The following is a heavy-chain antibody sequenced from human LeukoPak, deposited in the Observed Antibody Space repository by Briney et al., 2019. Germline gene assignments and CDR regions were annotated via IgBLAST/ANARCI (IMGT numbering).Heavy chain of an antibody. Sequence: PGGSLRLSCEASGFTFRSYWMHWVRQAPGKGLMWVSRIETDGSSTNYADSVKGRFTISRDNARNTVYLQMNSLRADDTAVYYCARDPSGWNGFFDSWGQGTLVTVSS. CDR1: GFTFRSYW. D-gene: IGHD1-1*01. CDR2: IETDGSST. J-gene: IGHJ4*02. V-gene: IGHV3-74*01. CDR3: ARDPSGWNGFFDS.